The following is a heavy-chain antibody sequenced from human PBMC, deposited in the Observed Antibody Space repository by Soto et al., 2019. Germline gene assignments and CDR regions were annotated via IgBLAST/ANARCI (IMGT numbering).Heavy chain of an antibody. CDR1: GFTFSSYS. CDR2: ISSSSSYI. D-gene: IGHD6-19*01. V-gene: IGHV3-21*01. J-gene: IGHJ4*02. Sequence: GSLRLSCAASGFTFSSYSMNWVRQAPGKGLEWVSSISSSSSYIYYADSVKGRFTISRDNAKNSLYLQMNSLRAEDTAVYYCARGPISSGWYFDYWGQGTLVTVSS. CDR3: ARGPISSGWYFDY.